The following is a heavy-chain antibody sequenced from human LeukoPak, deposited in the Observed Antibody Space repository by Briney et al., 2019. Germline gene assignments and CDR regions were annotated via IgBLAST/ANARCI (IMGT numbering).Heavy chain of an antibody. J-gene: IGHJ4*02. CDR1: GGSISSSSYY. Sequence: SETLSLTCSVSGGSISSSSYYWGWVRQPPGKGLEWIGTIYYSGSTYYNPSLKSRVTISVDTSKNHFSLKLSSVTAADTALYYCARTYYDSSGSSLFDYWGQGTLVTVSS. CDR2: IYYSGST. CDR3: ARTYYDSSGSSLFDY. V-gene: IGHV4-39*07. D-gene: IGHD3-22*01.